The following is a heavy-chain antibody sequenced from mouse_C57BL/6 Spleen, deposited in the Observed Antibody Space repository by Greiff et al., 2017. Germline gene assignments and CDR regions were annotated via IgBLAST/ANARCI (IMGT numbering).Heavy chain of an antibody. Sequence: VQLKESGPGLVKPSQSLSLTCSVTGYSITSGYYWNWIRQFPGNKLEWMGYISYDGSNNYNPSLKNRISITRDTSKNQFFLKLNSVTTEDTATYYCARRGNYPYDAMDYWGQGTSVTVSS. D-gene: IGHD2-1*01. J-gene: IGHJ4*01. CDR1: GYSITSGYY. V-gene: IGHV3-6*01. CDR3: ARRGNYPYDAMDY. CDR2: ISYDGSN.